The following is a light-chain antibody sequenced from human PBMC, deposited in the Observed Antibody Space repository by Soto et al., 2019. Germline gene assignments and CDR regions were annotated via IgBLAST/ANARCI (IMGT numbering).Light chain of an antibody. CDR1: SSNIGNNF. CDR2: DND. V-gene: IGLV1-51*01. CDR3: GTWDNSLSVVV. J-gene: IGLJ2*01. Sequence: QSVLTQPPSVSAAPGQKVTISCSGSSSNIGNNFVSWYQQFPGTAPKLLTYDNDKRPSGIPDRFSGSKSGTSATLGITGLQTGDEADYYCGTWDNSLSVVVFGGGTKLTVL.